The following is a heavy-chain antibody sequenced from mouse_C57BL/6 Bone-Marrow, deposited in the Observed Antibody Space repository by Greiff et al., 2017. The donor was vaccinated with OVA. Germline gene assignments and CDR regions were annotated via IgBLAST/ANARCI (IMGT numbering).Heavy chain of an antibody. CDR3: ARDDYDGYYYAMDY. V-gene: IGHV1-18*01. Sequence: EVQRVESGPELVKPGASVKIPCKASGYTFTDYNMDWVKQSHGKSLEWIGDINPNNGGTIYNQKFKGKATLTVDKSSSTAYMELRSLTSEDTAVYYCARDDYDGYYYAMDYWGQGTSVTVSS. J-gene: IGHJ4*01. D-gene: IGHD2-4*01. CDR2: INPNNGGT. CDR1: GYTFTDYN.